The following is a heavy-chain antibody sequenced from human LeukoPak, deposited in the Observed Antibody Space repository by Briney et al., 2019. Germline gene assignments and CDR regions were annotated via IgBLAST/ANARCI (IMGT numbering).Heavy chain of an antibody. CDR2: MNPSSGNT. Sequence: ASVKVSCKASGYTFTSYDINWVRQAPGQGLEWMGWMNPSSGNTGYAQNFQGRVTMTRNTSISTAYMELSSLRSEETAVYYCARGRSLWFGELLNNYWGQGTLVTVSS. CDR3: ARGRSLWFGELLNNY. J-gene: IGHJ4*02. V-gene: IGHV1-8*01. CDR1: GYTFTSYD. D-gene: IGHD3-10*01.